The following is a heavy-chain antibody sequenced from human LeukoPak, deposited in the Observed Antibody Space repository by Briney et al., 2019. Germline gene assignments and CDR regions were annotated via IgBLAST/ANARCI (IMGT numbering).Heavy chain of an antibody. CDR3: ARDRDGYNYD. D-gene: IGHD5-24*01. J-gene: IGHJ4*02. CDR2: IIPIFGTA. CDR1: GFTFSSYA. Sequence: GGSLRLSCTASGFTFSSYAISWVRQAPGQGLEWMGGIIPIFGTANYAQKFQGRVTITADESTSTAYMELSSLRSEDTAVYYCARDRDGYNYDWGQGTLVTVSS. V-gene: IGHV1-69*01.